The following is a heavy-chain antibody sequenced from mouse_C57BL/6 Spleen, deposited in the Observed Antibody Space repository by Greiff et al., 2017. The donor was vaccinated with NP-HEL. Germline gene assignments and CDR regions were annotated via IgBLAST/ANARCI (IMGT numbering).Heavy chain of an antibody. J-gene: IGHJ2*01. CDR2: IWSGGST. V-gene: IGHV2-2*01. CDR3: ARGAMVTTRGFDY. D-gene: IGHD2-2*01. CDR1: GFSLTSYG. Sequence: VKLVESGPGLVQPSQSLSITCTVSGFSLTSYGVHWVRQSPGKGLEWLGVIWSGGSTDYNAAFISRLSISKDNSKSQVFFKMNSLQADDTAIYYCARGAMVTTRGFDYWGQGTTLTVSS.